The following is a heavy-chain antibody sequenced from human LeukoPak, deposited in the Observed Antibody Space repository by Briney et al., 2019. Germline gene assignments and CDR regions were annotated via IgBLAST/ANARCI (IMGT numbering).Heavy chain of an antibody. Sequence: PGGSLRLSCAASGFAFNDFTMHWVRQPPGKGLEWISLISGDGGSIYYADSVKGRFTISRDKSRDSLSLYLQMNSLRADDSALYYCAKEHISGWPNFDSWGQGTLVNVSS. CDR3: AKEHISGWPNFDS. D-gene: IGHD6-19*01. V-gene: IGHV3-43*01. CDR2: ISGDGGSI. J-gene: IGHJ4*02. CDR1: GFAFNDFT.